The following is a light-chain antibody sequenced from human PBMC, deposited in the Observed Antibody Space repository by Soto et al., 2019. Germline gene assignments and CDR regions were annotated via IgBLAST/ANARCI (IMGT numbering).Light chain of an antibody. V-gene: IGKV1-39*01. J-gene: IGKJ4*01. Sequence: DIQMTQSPSSLSASLGDRVTITCRASQTICTYLNWYQQRPGKAPKLLIYDASRLQSAVPSRFSGSGSGTDFTLTISSLQPEDFATYYCQHSYSTPRTFGGGTRVESK. CDR2: DAS. CDR3: QHSYSTPRT. CDR1: QTICTY.